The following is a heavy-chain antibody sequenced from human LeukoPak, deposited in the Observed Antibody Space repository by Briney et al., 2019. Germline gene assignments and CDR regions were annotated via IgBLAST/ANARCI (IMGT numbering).Heavy chain of an antibody. J-gene: IGHJ6*03. V-gene: IGHV4-4*07. Sequence: SETLSLTCAVYGGSFSGYYWSWIRQPAGKGLEWIGSIYISGSGSTNYNPSLKSRVTMSVDTSKNQFSLKLSSVTAADTAVYYCARDKRVAVAGTYIYYYYMDVWGNGTTVTISS. CDR2: IYISGSGST. CDR3: ARDKRVAVAGTYIYYYYMDV. CDR1: GGSFSGYY. D-gene: IGHD6-19*01.